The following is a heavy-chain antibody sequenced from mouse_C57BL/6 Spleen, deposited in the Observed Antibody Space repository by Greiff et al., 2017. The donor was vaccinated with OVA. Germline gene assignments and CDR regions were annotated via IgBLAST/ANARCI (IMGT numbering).Heavy chain of an antibody. D-gene: IGHD2-3*01. CDR3: ARWLLRAMDY. CDR1: GFTFSSYA. Sequence: EVMLVESGGGLVKPGGSLKLSCAASGFTFSSYAMSWVRQTPEKRLEWVATISDGGSYTYYPDNVKGRFTISRDNAKNNLYLQMSHLKSEDTAMYYCARWLLRAMDYWGQGTSVTVSS. CDR2: ISDGGSYT. J-gene: IGHJ4*01. V-gene: IGHV5-4*03.